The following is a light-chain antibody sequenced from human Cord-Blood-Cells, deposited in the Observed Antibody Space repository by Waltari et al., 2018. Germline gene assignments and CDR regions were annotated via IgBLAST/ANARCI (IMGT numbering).Light chain of an antibody. V-gene: IGKV1-5*01. CDR3: QQYNSYL. J-gene: IGKJ2*01. Sequence: DIKMNQSPSTLSASVGDRITITCRASQRISSWLAWYQQKPGKAPKLLIYDASSLESGVPSRFSGSGSGTEFTLTISSLQPDDFATYYCQQYNSYLFGQGTKLEIK. CDR1: QRISSW. CDR2: DAS.